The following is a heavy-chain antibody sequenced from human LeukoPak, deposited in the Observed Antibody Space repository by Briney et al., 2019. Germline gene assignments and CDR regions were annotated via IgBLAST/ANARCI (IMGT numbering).Heavy chain of an antibody. CDR3: ARKHLGMGIAARRKSPDREEGLSYFDY. V-gene: IGHV4-34*01. J-gene: IGHJ4*02. CDR1: GGSFSGYY. Sequence: ASETLSLTCAVYGGSFSGYYWSWIRQPPGKGLEWIGEINHSGSTNYNPSLKSRVTISVDTSKNQFSLKLSSVTAADTAVYYCARKHLGMGIAARRKSPDREEGLSYFDYWGQGTLVTVSS. D-gene: IGHD6-6*01. CDR2: INHSGST.